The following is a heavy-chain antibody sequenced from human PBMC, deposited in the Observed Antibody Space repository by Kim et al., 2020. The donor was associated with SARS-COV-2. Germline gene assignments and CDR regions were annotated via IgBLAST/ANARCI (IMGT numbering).Heavy chain of an antibody. V-gene: IGHV3-33*01. CDR3: ARGDDYGGNVPPDY. CDR2: IWYVGSNK. D-gene: IGHD4-17*01. Sequence: GGSLRLSCAASGFTFSSYGMHWVRQAPGRGLEWVAVIWYVGSNKYYADSVKGRFTISRDNSKNTLYLQMDSLRAEDTAVYYCARGDDYGGNVPPDYWGQGTVVTVSS. CDR1: GFTFSSYG. J-gene: IGHJ4*02.